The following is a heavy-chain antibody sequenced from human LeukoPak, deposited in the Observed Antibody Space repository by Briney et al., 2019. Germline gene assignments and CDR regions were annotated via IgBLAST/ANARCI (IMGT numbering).Heavy chain of an antibody. Sequence: GASVKVSCKASGYTFTGYYMHWVRQAPGQGLEWMGRINPNSGGTNYAQKFQGRVTMTRDTSISTAYMERSRLRSDDTAVYYCARIDYDFWSGPPVYWGQGTLVTVSS. CDR2: INPNSGGT. CDR1: GYTFTGYY. D-gene: IGHD3-3*01. CDR3: ARIDYDFWSGPPVY. J-gene: IGHJ4*02. V-gene: IGHV1-2*06.